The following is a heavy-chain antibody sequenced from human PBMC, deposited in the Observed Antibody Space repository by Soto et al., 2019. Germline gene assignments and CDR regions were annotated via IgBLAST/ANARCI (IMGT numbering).Heavy chain of an antibody. CDR2: IWYDGSNK. CDR1: GFTFSSYG. V-gene: IGHV3-33*01. J-gene: IGHJ6*02. Sequence: GGSLRLSCAASGFTFSSYGMHWVRQAPGKGLEWVAVIWYDGSNKYYADSVKGRFTISRDNSKNTLYLQMNSLRAEDTAVYYCARDPYYDFGSGPNQGGMDVWGQGTTVTVSS. CDR3: ARDPYYDFGSGPNQGGMDV. D-gene: IGHD3-3*01.